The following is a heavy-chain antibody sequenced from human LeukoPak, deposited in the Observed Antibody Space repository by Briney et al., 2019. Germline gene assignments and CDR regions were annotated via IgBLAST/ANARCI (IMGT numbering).Heavy chain of an antibody. J-gene: IGHJ6*03. CDR3: ARGYSYGYVYYYTDV. V-gene: IGHV1-2*02. D-gene: IGHD5-18*01. Sequence: GASVKVSCKXSGYTFTGYYMHWVRQAPGQGLEWMGWINPNSGGTNYSQKFQGSVTMTRDTSISTAYMELSRLRSDDTAVYYCARGYSYGYVYYYTDVWGKGTTVTVSS. CDR1: GYTFTGYY. CDR2: INPNSGGT.